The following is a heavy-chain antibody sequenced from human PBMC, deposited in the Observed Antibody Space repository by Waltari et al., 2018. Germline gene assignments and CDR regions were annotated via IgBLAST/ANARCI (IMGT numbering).Heavy chain of an antibody. J-gene: IGHJ4*02. CDR3: ATDWAGTSCNGDCLEN. Sequence: EVQVVASGGTLVHPEGSLRLSCAAYGFPFRGYSITWVREAPGKGLELVSSISGSGDTTYYANSVKGRFSISRDNSKNTVFVHMNSLRAEDTAVYYCATDWAGTSCNGDCLENWGQGTLVTVSS. D-gene: IGHD2-21*02. CDR1: GFPFRGYS. V-gene: IGHV3-23*04. CDR2: ISGSGDTT.